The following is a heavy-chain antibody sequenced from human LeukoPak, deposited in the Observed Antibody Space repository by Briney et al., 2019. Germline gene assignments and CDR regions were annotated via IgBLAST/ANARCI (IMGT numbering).Heavy chain of an antibody. D-gene: IGHD3-22*01. V-gene: IGHV3-48*01. J-gene: IGHJ4*02. CDR1: GFTFSSYS. CDR3: ARDPLDYYDSSGYARLDY. Sequence: GGSLRLSCAASGFTFSSYSMNWVRQAPGKGLECVSYISSSSSTIYYADSVKGRFTISRDNAKNSLYLQMNSLRAEDTAVYYCARDPLDYYDSSGYARLDYWGQGTLVTVSS. CDR2: ISSSSSTI.